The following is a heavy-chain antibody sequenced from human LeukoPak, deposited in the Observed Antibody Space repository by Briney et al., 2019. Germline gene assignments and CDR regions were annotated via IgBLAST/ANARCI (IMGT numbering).Heavy chain of an antibody. D-gene: IGHD3-10*01. CDR2: IYYSGST. Sequence: SETLSLTCSVSGGSISNYYWSWIRQPSGKGLEWIGYIYYSGSTNYNPSLKSRVTMSVDTSKNQFSLKMSSVTAADTAIYYCARDYGSGNSQIFDYWGQGTLVTVSS. V-gene: IGHV4-59*01. CDR1: GGSISNYY. CDR3: ARDYGSGNSQIFDY. J-gene: IGHJ4*02.